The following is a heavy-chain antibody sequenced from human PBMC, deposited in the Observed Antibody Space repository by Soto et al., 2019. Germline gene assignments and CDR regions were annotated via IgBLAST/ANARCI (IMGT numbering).Heavy chain of an antibody. CDR1: GFTLSSYT. D-gene: IGHD3-3*01. CDR3: ARDLWTY. Sequence: LKLFCAGAGFTLSSYTTKWVRQAPGKGLEWVSYISSNSRTMFYADSVKGRFTISRENAKNSLYLQMSSLRDEDTAVYYCARDLWTYWGQGALVTVSS. V-gene: IGHV3-48*02. CDR2: ISSNSRTM. J-gene: IGHJ4*02.